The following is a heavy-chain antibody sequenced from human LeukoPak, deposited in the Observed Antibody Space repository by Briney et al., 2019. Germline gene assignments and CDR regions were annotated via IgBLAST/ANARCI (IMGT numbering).Heavy chain of an antibody. J-gene: IGHJ4*02. V-gene: IGHV3-11*01. CDR3: ARRGANSGHTFDY. CDR2: IRSSGCDT. CDR1: GFTFSDYQ. Sequence: PGGSLRLSCAASGFTFSDYQVSWIRQAPGKGLEWVSYIRSSGCDTYYADSVKGRFTISRDNTKNAPYLQMNSLRADDTAEYYCARRGANSGHTFDYWGQGTLVSVSS. D-gene: IGHD5-12*01.